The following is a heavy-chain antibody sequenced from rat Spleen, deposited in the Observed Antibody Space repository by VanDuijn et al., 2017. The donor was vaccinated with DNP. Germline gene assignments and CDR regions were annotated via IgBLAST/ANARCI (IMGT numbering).Heavy chain of an antibody. D-gene: IGHD4-3*01. CDR1: GLSLTSYN. J-gene: IGHJ4*01. CDR2: IWKNGAT. V-gene: IGHV2-41*01. Sequence: QVQLMASGPGLVQPSQTLSLTCPVAGLSLTSYNVHWVRQPSGKGLVLMGVIWKNGATRYNSALKPRLSFSKATSKNQVFLKLNRLQTEDTATYYCARDRIILDTTSAMDAWGQGTSVTVSS. CDR3: ARDRIILDTTSAMDA.